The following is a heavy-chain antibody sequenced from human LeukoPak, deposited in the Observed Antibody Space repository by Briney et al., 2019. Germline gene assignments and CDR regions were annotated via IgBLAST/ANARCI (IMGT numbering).Heavy chain of an antibody. D-gene: IGHD3-10*01. CDR2: IYHSGST. V-gene: IGHV4-59*12. Sequence: SETLSLTCTVSGGSISSYYWSWIRQPPGKGLEWIGYIYHSGSTYYNPSLKSRVTISVDRSKNQFSLKLSSVTAADTAVYYCARRDPGNYYALWGQGTLVTVSS. CDR3: ARRDPGNYYAL. CDR1: GGSISSYY. J-gene: IGHJ4*02.